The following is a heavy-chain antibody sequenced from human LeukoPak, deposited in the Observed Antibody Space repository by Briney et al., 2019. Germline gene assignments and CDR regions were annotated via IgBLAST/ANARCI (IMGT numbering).Heavy chain of an antibody. D-gene: IGHD4-17*01. Sequence: SQTLSLTCTVSSRSISSGGYYWSWIHQHPGKGLEWFGYIYYSGSTYYNPSLRSRVTISVDTSKNQFSLKLSSVAAADTAVYYCARPSADYAFGSFDIWGQGTRDTVPS. CDR1: SRSISSGGYY. J-gene: IGHJ3*02. CDR2: IYYSGST. V-gene: IGHV4-31*03. CDR3: ARPSADYAFGSFDI.